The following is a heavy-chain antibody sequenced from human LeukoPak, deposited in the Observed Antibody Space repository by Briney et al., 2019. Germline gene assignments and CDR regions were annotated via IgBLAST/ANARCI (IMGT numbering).Heavy chain of an antibody. CDR2: VIPNSGGT. Sequence: GASVKVSCKASGYTFTDYYIHWVRQAPGQGLEWMGWVIPNSGGTNYAQKVQGRVTLTRDTSISTAYMELSSLTSDDTAVYFCARNRAGSFYIYWGQGTLVTVSS. CDR1: GYTFTDYY. CDR3: ARNRAGSFYIY. V-gene: IGHV1-2*02. D-gene: IGHD1-26*01. J-gene: IGHJ4*02.